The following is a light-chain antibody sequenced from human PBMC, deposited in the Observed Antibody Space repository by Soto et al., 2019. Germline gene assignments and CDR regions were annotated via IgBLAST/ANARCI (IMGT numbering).Light chain of an antibody. CDR2: DAS. V-gene: IGKV1-5*01. Sequence: DNPVPKSPSTLSASVGDRVTITCRASQSIDSWLAWYQQKPGKAPQLLISDASSLESGVPSRFSGSGSGTEFTLTISSLQPDDFATYYCQQYNSYSRTFGQRAKVDNK. CDR1: QSIDSW. J-gene: IGKJ1*01. CDR3: QQYNSYSRT.